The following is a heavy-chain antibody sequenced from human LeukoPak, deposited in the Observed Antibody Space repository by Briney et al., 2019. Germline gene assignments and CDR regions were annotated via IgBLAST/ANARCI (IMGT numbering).Heavy chain of an antibody. CDR3: ARDGYDSSGSHEPELLDY. V-gene: IGHV1-46*01. CDR2: INPSGGST. CDR1: GYTFTNYY. D-gene: IGHD3-22*01. J-gene: IGHJ4*02. Sequence: ASVKVSCKASGYTFTNYYMHWVRQAPGQGLEWKGIINPSGGSTSYAQKFQGRVSMTRDTSTSTVYMELSSLRSEDTAVYYCARDGYDSSGSHEPELLDYWGQGTLVTVSS.